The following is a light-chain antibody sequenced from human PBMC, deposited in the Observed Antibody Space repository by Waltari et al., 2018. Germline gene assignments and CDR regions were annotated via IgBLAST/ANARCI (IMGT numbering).Light chain of an antibody. J-gene: IGKJ4*01. CDR2: GAS. CDR1: QSVSSSY. V-gene: IGKV3-20*01. CDR3: QQYGSSLLT. Sequence: EIVLTQSPGPLSLSPGERATLSCSASQSVSSSYLAWYQQKPGQAPRLLIYGASSRATGIPDRFSGSGSGTDFTLTISRLEPEDFAVYYCQQYGSSLLTFGGGTKVEIK.